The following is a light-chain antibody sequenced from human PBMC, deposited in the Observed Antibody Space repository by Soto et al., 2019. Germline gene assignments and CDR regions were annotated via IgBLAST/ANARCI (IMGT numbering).Light chain of an antibody. Sequence: DIQMTQSPSTLSASVGDRVTITCRASQSISSWLAWYQQKPGEAPKLLIYTTSTLQSGVPSRFSGRGSGTHFALTISSLQPEDFATYYCQQGTSFPLTFSGGTKVDIK. V-gene: IGKV1-12*01. CDR3: QQGTSFPLT. J-gene: IGKJ4*01. CDR1: QSISSW. CDR2: TTS.